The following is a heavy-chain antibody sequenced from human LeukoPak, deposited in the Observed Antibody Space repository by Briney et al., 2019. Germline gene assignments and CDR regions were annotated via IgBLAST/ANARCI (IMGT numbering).Heavy chain of an antibody. Sequence: SETLSLTCTVSGGSISSYYWSWIRQPPGKGLEWIGYIYYSGSTNYNPSLKSRVTISVDTSKNQFSLKPSSVTAADTAVYYCARLVTRTGYSSGWPARYENYFDYWGQGTLVTVSS. D-gene: IGHD6-19*01. CDR1: GGSISSYY. CDR2: IYYSGST. J-gene: IGHJ4*02. CDR3: ARLVTRTGYSSGWPARYENYFDY. V-gene: IGHV4-59*08.